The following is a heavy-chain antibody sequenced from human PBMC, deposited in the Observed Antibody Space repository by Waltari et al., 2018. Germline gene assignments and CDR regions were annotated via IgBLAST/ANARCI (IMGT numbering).Heavy chain of an antibody. Sequence: EVQLVESGGGLVKPGGSLRLSCAASGFPFRSYSMNWVRQAPGKGLEWVSSISSSSSYIYYADSVKGRFTISRDNAKNSLYLQMNSLRAEDTAVYYCARDPDYEISAGWFDPWGQGTLVTVSS. CDR1: GFPFRSYS. J-gene: IGHJ5*02. V-gene: IGHV3-21*01. D-gene: IGHD3-22*01. CDR3: ARDPDYEISAGWFDP. CDR2: ISSSSSYI.